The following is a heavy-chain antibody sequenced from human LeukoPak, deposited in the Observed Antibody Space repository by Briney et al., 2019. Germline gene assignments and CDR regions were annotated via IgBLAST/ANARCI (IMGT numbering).Heavy chain of an antibody. D-gene: IGHD2-21*02. Sequence: SETLSLTCTVSGGSISSYYWSWIRQPPGKGLEWIGYIYYSGSTNYNPSLKSRVTISVDTSKNQFSLKLSSVTAADTAVYYCASSSPYCGGDCYSAAEYFQHWGRGTLVTVSS. V-gene: IGHV4-59*01. CDR3: ASSSPYCGGDCYSAAEYFQH. J-gene: IGHJ1*01. CDR2: IYYSGST. CDR1: GGSISSYY.